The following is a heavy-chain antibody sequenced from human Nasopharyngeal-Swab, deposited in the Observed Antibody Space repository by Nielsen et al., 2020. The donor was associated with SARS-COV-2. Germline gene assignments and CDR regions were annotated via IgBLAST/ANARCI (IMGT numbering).Heavy chain of an antibody. Sequence: WVRQAAGQGLEWMGGIIPIFGTANYAQKFQGRVTITADESTSTAYMELSSLRSEDTAVYYCARDGYSSGLGYWGQGTLVTVSS. CDR3: ARDGYSSGLGY. V-gene: IGHV1-69*01. D-gene: IGHD6-19*01. CDR2: IIPIFGTA. J-gene: IGHJ4*02.